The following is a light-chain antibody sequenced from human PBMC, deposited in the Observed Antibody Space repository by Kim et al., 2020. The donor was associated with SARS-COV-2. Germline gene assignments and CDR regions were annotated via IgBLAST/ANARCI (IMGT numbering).Light chain of an antibody. J-gene: IGLJ1*01. Sequence: SYELTQPPSVSVAPGKTARITCGGNNIGRKSVHWYQQKPGQAPVLVISNNVDRPAGIPERFSGSNSGNTATLTTSRIEAGDEADYYCQVWDSSSDDPYVFGIGTKVTVL. CDR1: NIGRKS. V-gene: IGLV3-21*04. CDR2: NNV. CDR3: QVWDSSSDDPYV.